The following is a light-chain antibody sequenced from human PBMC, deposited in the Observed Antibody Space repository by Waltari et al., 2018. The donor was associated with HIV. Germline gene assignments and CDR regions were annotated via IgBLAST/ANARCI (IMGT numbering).Light chain of an antibody. CDR3: CSYAGSHTFEV. CDR2: HVR. Sequence: QSALTQPPSVSGSPGQSVTISCTGTSSDVGGYNYVSWYQHHPGKAPKLMIYHVRARPSGVPDRFSGSRSGNTASLTISGLQAEDEADYYGCSYAGSHTFEVFGGGTKLTVV. J-gene: IGLJ3*02. CDR1: SSDVGGYNY. V-gene: IGLV2-11*01.